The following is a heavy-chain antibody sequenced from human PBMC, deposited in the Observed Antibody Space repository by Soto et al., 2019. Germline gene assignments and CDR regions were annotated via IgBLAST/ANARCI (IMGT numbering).Heavy chain of an antibody. CDR2: ISSNGGST. V-gene: IGHV3-64D*08. Sequence: GGSLRLSCSASGFTFSSYAMHWVRQAPGKGLEYVSAISSNGGSTYYADSVKGRFTISRDNSKNTLYLQMSSLRAEDTAVYYCVKALDTVGGYYRIYPRLGYWGQGTLVTVSS. CDR1: GFTFSSYA. CDR3: VKALDTVGGYYRIYPRLGY. J-gene: IGHJ4*02. D-gene: IGHD3-22*01.